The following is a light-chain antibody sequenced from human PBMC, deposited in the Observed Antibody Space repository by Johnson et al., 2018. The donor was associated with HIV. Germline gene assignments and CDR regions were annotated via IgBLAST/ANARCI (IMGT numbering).Light chain of an antibody. Sequence: QSVLTQPPSVSAAPGQKVTISCSGSNSNIGNNYVSWYQQLPGTAPKLLIYDNNKRPSAIPDRFSGSKSGTSATLGITGVQTGDEADYYCGTWDNSLSNGGVFGTGTKVTVL. V-gene: IGLV1-51*01. CDR1: NSNIGNNY. CDR2: DNN. CDR3: GTWDNSLSNGGV. J-gene: IGLJ1*01.